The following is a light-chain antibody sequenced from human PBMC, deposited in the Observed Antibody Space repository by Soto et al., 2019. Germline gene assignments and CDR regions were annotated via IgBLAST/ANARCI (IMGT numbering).Light chain of an antibody. J-gene: IGKJ1*01. CDR3: QPDNSYPTT. V-gene: IGKV1-5*03. CDR2: KAS. CDR1: QTISTW. Sequence: IQMTQSPSTLSASVGDRVTFTCPASQTISTWLAWYQQKPGEAPKLLIYKASTLEVGVPSRFSASGSGTEYNLNLNKLQPPDFATDDCQPDNSYPTTFGQGTKV.